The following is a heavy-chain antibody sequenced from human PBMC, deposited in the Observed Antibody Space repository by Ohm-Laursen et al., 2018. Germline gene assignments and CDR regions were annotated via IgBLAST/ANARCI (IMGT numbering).Heavy chain of an antibody. CDR1: GYTFTSYD. D-gene: IGHD2-15*01. CDR2: MNPNSGNT. CDR3: AREVRRVVEDWFDP. V-gene: IGHV1-8*01. J-gene: IGHJ5*02. Sequence: ASVKVSCKASGYTFTSYDINWVRQATGQGLEWMGWMNPNSGNTGYAQKFQGRVTMTRNTSISTAYMELSSLRSEDTAVYYCAREVRRVVEDWFDPWGQGTLVTVSS.